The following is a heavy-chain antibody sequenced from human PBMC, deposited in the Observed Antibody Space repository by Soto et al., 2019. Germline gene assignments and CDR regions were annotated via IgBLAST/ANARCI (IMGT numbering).Heavy chain of an antibody. V-gene: IGHV4-59*01. D-gene: IGHD2-15*01. J-gene: IGHJ4*02. CDR1: NGSLSSYY. CDR2: IYYSGST. CDR3: ARRYGAAFDY. Sequence: PSETLSLTCTVSNGSLSSYYWSWIRQPPGKGLEWVGYIYYSGSTNYNPSLKSRVTISVDTSKNQFSLKLSSVTAADTAVYYCARRYGAAFDYWGQGTLVTVSS.